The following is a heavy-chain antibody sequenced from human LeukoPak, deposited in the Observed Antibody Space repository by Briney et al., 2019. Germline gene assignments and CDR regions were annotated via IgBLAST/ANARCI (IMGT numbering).Heavy chain of an antibody. Sequence: ASVKVSCKASGYTFTSYAMHWGRQAPGQRLEGMGWINAGNGNTKYSQKFQGRVTITRDTSASTAYMELSSLRSEDTAVYYCARADILTGAFDYWGQGTLVTVSS. D-gene: IGHD3-9*01. CDR2: INAGNGNT. CDR3: ARADILTGAFDY. V-gene: IGHV1-3*01. CDR1: GYTFTSYA. J-gene: IGHJ4*02.